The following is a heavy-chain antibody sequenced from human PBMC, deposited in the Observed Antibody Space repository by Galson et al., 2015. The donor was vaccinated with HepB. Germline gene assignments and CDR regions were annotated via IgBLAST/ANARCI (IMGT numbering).Heavy chain of an antibody. CDR1: GGSISSGSYY. J-gene: IGHJ4*02. Sequence: TLSLTCTVSGGSISSGSYYWSWTRQPAGQGLEWIGHIYTSGSTNYNPSLKGRVTMSVDTSKNQFYLKLSSVTAADTAVYYCARMEGSGSYGRDYWGQGTLVTVSS. V-gene: IGHV4-61*09. CDR2: IYTSGST. CDR3: ARMEGSGSYGRDY. D-gene: IGHD1-26*01.